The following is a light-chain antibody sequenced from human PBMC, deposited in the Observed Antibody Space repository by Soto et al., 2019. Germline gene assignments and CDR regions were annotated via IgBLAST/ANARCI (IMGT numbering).Light chain of an antibody. Sequence: QSALTQPASVSGSPGQSITISCTGTSSDVGGYDHVSWYQQQPGRAPKLMIYDVSNRPSGVSNRFSGSKSGNTASLTISGLQAEDEADDYCSSYTSSNTLVFGGGTKLTVL. V-gene: IGLV2-14*01. CDR2: DVS. J-gene: IGLJ2*01. CDR3: SSYTSSNTLV. CDR1: SSDVGGYDH.